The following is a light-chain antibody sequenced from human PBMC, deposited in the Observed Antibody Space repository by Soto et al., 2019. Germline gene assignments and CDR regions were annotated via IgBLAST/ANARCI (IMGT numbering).Light chain of an antibody. V-gene: IGKV2-24*01. CDR2: KIS. CDR1: QSLLHSDGNTY. CDR3: MQATQYPPYT. Sequence: DIVMTQTPLSSPVTLGQPASISCRSSQSLLHSDGNTYLSWLQQRPGQPPRLLIYKISNRLSGVPDRFSGSGAGTDFTLKISRVEADDVGVYYCMQATQYPPYTFGQGTMLEI. J-gene: IGKJ2*01.